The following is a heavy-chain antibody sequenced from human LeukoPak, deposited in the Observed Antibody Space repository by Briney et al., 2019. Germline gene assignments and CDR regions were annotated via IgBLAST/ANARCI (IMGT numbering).Heavy chain of an antibody. V-gene: IGHV3-21*04. J-gene: IGHJ5*02. Sequence: GGSLRLSCAASGFTISSYSMNWVRQAPGKGLEWVSSISSSSSYIYYADSVKGRFTISRDNAKNSLYLQMNSLRAEDMALYYCAKDIARRGYSYGFWFDPWGQGTLVTVSS. CDR3: AKDIARRGYSYGFWFDP. CDR1: GFTISSYS. D-gene: IGHD5-18*01. CDR2: ISSSSSYI.